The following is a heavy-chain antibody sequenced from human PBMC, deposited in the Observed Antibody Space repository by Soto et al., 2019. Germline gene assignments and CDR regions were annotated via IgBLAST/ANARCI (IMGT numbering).Heavy chain of an antibody. J-gene: IGHJ6*03. Sequence: SPTLSLTCAISGDSVSSNSAAWNWTRLSPSRGLEWLARTYYRSRWYNDYAVSVRSRITVNPDTSKNQFSLQLTSVTPEDTAVYYCAGTTSHQWYYMDVWGKGTTVTVS. CDR3: AGTTSHQWYYMDV. V-gene: IGHV6-1*01. D-gene: IGHD1-7*01. CDR1: GDSVSSNSAA. CDR2: TYYRSRWYN.